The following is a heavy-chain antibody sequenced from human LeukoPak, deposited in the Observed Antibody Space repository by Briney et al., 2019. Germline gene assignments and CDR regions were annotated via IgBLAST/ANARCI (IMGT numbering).Heavy chain of an antibody. CDR3: ASPFYGGNSGGRGY. Sequence: PGGSLRLSCAASGFTFSSYSMNWVRQAPGKGLEWVSSISSSSSYIYYADSVKGRFTISRDNAKNSLYLQMNSLRAEDTAVYYCASPFYGGNSGGRGYWGQGTLVTVSS. D-gene: IGHD4-23*01. V-gene: IGHV3-21*01. CDR1: GFTFSSYS. CDR2: ISSSSSYI. J-gene: IGHJ4*02.